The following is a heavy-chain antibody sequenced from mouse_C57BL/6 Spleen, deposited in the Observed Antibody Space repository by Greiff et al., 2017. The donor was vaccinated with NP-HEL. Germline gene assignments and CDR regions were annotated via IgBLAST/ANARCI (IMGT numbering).Heavy chain of an antibody. Sequence: QVQLQQPGAELVRPGSSVKLSCKASGYTFTSYWMDWVKQRPGQGLEWIGNIYPSDSETHYNQKFKDKATLTVDKSSSTAYMQLSSLTSEDSAVYYCARSDRDYAMDYWGQGTSVTVSS. CDR2: IYPSDSET. CDR1: GYTFTSYW. CDR3: ARSDRDYAMDY. V-gene: IGHV1-61*01. J-gene: IGHJ4*01.